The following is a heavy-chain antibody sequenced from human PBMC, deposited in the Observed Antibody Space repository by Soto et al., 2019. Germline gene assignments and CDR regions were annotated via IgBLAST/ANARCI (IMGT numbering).Heavy chain of an antibody. D-gene: IGHD5-18*01. CDR2: IYAYNGNT. CDR3: ARAIAGGYGHTTLDY. V-gene: IGHV1-18*01. Sequence: QVQLVQSGAEVKKPGASVKVSCKASGYTFTNYGISWVRQAPGQGLERMGWIYAYNGNTDYAQIVQGRVTMTTDTSTSTAYMELRSLRSDDTAVYYCARAIAGGYGHTTLDYWGQGTLVTVSS. J-gene: IGHJ4*02. CDR1: GYTFTNYG.